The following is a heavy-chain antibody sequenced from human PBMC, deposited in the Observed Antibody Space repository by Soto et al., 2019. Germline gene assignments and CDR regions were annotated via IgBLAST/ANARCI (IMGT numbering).Heavy chain of an antibody. CDR1: GFTFSGSA. D-gene: IGHD3-22*01. V-gene: IGHV3-73*01. CDR2: IRSKANSYAT. J-gene: IGHJ4*02. CDR3: TTGGMTAGTSYYDSSGYYVVRVY. Sequence: PGGSLRLSCAASGFTFSGSAMHWVRQASGKGLEWVGRIRSKANSYATAYAASVKGRFTISRDDSKNTAYLQMNSLKTEDTAVYYCTTGGMTAGTSYYDSSGYYVVRVYWGQGTLVTVSS.